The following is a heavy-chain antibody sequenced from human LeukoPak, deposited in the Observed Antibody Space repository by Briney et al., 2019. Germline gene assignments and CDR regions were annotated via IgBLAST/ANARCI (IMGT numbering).Heavy chain of an antibody. V-gene: IGHV4-4*09. CDR2: IHSSGYT. CDR3: AQRQGPTSGSYDYFDP. CDR1: GGSLSGNY. Sequence: SETLSLTCTVSGGSLSGNYWSWIRQPPGQGLEWIAYIHSSGYTNYNPSLMSRVTITIETSKNQFSLRVTSVTAADTAMYYCAQRQGPTSGSYDYFDPWGQGTLVTVSS. J-gene: IGHJ5*02. D-gene: IGHD1-26*01.